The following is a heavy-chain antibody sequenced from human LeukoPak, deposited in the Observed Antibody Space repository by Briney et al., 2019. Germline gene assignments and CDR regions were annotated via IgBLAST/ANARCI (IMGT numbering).Heavy chain of an antibody. CDR3: AQKGGTDH. J-gene: IGHJ4*02. CDR1: GFSFSRFG. Sequence: QSGGSLRLSCAASGFSFSRFGMNWVRQAPGKGLEWISYISSSSSAIYYADSVKGRFTISRDNAKNSLYLQMSSLRDEDTAVCYCAQKGGTDHWGQGTLVTVTS. D-gene: IGHD2-15*01. V-gene: IGHV3-48*02. CDR2: ISSSSSAI.